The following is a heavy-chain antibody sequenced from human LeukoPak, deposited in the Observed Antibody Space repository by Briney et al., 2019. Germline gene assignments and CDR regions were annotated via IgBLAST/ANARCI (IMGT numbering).Heavy chain of an antibody. D-gene: IGHD2-2*01. CDR3: ARGGIPAARYYYYMDV. CDR2: INPDSGGT. V-gene: IGHV1-2*02. J-gene: IGHJ6*03. CDR1: GYTFTSYY. Sequence: ASVKVSCKASGYTFTSYYIHWVRQAPGQGLEWMGWINPDSGGTSSAQTFQGRLTMTRDTSITTAYMELSSLISDDTAVYYCARGGIPAARYYYYMDVWGKGTTVTVSS.